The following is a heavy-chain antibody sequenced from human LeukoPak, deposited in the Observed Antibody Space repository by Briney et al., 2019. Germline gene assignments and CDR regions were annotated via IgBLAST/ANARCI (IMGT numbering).Heavy chain of an antibody. CDR2: INHSGST. J-gene: IGHJ5*02. CDR1: GGSFSGYY. CDR3: ARALIAAAGTGWFDP. D-gene: IGHD6-13*01. Sequence: PSETLSLTCAVYGGSFSGYYWSWIRQPPGKGLEWIGEINHSGSTNYNASLKSRVSISVDTSKNQFSLMLSSVTAADTAVYYCARALIAAAGTGWFDPWGQGTLVTVSS. V-gene: IGHV4-34*01.